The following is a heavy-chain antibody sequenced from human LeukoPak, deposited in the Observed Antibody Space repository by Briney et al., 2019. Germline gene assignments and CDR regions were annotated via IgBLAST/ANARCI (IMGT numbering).Heavy chain of an antibody. Sequence: SETLSLTCTVSGGSISSYYWSWIRQPAGKGLEWIGRIYTSGSTNYNPSLKSRVTISVDTSKNQFSLKLSSVTAADTAVYYCARGTPDVLRYFDWLSTPYYYYMDVWGKGTTVTISS. CDR1: GGSISSYY. D-gene: IGHD3-9*01. CDR2: IYTSGST. V-gene: IGHV4-4*07. CDR3: ARGTPDVLRYFDWLSTPYYYYMDV. J-gene: IGHJ6*03.